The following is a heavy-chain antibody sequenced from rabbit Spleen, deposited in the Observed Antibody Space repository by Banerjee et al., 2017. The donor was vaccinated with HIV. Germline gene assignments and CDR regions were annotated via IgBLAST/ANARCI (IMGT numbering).Heavy chain of an antibody. D-gene: IGHD6-1*01. CDR1: GFDFSSNA. V-gene: IGHV1S40*01. J-gene: IGHJ6*01. CDR3: ARGIPYGFAGDTYPPYAMDL. Sequence: QSLEESGGDLVKPEGSLTLTCTASGFDFSSNAMCWVRQAPGKRPQWIACIYVGDDTTYYANWAKGRFTISKTSSTTVTLQITSLTAADTATYFCARGIPYGFAGDTYPPYAMDLWGQGTLVTVS. CDR2: IYVGDDTT.